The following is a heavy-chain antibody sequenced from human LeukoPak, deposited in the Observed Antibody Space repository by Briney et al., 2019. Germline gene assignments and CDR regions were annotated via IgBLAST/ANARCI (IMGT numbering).Heavy chain of an antibody. CDR3: ARDLGTRGKYYFGY. CDR2: IIPIFGTA. V-gene: IGHV1-69*05. Sequence: SVKVSCKASGYTFTGYYMHWVRQAPGQGLEWMGRIIPIFGTANYAQKFQGRVTITTDESTSTAYMELSSLRSEDTAVYYCARDLGTRGKYYFGYWGQGTLVTVSS. J-gene: IGHJ4*02. D-gene: IGHD1-1*01. CDR1: GYTFTGYY.